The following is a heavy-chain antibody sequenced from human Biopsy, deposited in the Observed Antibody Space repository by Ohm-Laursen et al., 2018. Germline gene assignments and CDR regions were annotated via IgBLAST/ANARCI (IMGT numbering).Heavy chain of an antibody. Sequence: SETLSLTCNVSGGYINNYYWSWIRQPAGKGLEWIGRIYPGGSTNYNPSLKSRVTISVDTSKKQLSLRLRSVTAADTAMYYCASVVLGPTNDAFDLWGQGTMVVVSS. CDR1: GGYINNYY. CDR3: ASVVLGPTNDAFDL. J-gene: IGHJ3*01. D-gene: IGHD3-22*01. V-gene: IGHV4-4*07. CDR2: IYPGGST.